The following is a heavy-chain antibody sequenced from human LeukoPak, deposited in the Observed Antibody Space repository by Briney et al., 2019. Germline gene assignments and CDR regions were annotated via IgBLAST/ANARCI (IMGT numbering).Heavy chain of an antibody. V-gene: IGHV1-18*01. CDR1: GYTFTSYG. CDR3: ASGPLPPQDFRRGAIPGNFDY. Sequence: ASVKVSCKASGYTFTSYGISWVRQASGQGLEWMGWISAYNGNTNYAQKLQGRVTMTTDTSTSTAYMELRSLRSDDTAVYYCASGPLPPQDFRRGAIPGNFDYWGQGTLVTVSS. CDR2: ISAYNGNT. D-gene: IGHD3-10*01. J-gene: IGHJ4*02.